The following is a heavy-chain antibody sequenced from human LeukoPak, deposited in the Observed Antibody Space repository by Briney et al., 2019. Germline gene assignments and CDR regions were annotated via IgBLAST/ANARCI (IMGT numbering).Heavy chain of an antibody. V-gene: IGHV1-8*03. CDR1: GYTFTSYD. CDR2: TNPNSGNT. Sequence: ASVKVSCKASGYTFTSYDINWVRQATGQGLEWMGWTNPNSGNTGYAQKFQGRVTITRNTSISTAYMELSSLRSEDTAVYYCARGGAQNYYYYMDVWGKGTTVTVSS. CDR3: ARGGAQNYYYYMDV. D-gene: IGHD3-10*01. J-gene: IGHJ6*03.